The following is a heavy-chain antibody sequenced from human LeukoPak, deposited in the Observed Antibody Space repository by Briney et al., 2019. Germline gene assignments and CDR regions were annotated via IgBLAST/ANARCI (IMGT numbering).Heavy chain of an antibody. V-gene: IGHV3-30*03. CDR3: ASSGSYRFDY. CDR1: GFTFSSYG. D-gene: IGHD1-26*01. Sequence: GGSLRLSCAASGFTFSSYGMHWVRQAPGKGLEWVAVISYDGSNKYYADSVKGRFTISRDNSKNTLYLQMNSLRAEDTAVYYCASSGSYRFDYWGQGTLVTVSS. J-gene: IGHJ4*02. CDR2: ISYDGSNK.